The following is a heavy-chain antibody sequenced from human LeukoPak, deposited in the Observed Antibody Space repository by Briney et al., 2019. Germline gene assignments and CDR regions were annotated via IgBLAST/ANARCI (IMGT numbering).Heavy chain of an antibody. V-gene: IGHV3-30*03. CDR3: ASSGSYRFDY. CDR1: GFTFSSYG. D-gene: IGHD1-26*01. Sequence: GGSLRLSCAASGFTFSSYGMHWVRQAPGKGLEWVAVISYDGSNKYYADSVKGRFTISRDNSKNTLYLQMNSLRAEDTAVYYCASSGSYRFDYWGQGTLVTVSS. J-gene: IGHJ4*02. CDR2: ISYDGSNK.